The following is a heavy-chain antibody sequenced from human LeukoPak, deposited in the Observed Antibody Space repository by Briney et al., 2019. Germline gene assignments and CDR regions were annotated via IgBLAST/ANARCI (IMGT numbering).Heavy chain of an antibody. CDR3: ARALGLRYFDWLSSLIY. CDR1: EFTFSSYA. V-gene: IGHV3-30*04. J-gene: IGHJ4*02. CDR2: ISYDGSNK. D-gene: IGHD3-9*01. Sequence: GGSLRLTCAASEFTFSSYAMHWVRQAPDKGLEWVADISYDGSNKYYADSVKGRFTISRDNSKNTLYLQMNSLRAEDTAVYYCARALGLRYFDWLSSLIYWGQGTLVTVPS.